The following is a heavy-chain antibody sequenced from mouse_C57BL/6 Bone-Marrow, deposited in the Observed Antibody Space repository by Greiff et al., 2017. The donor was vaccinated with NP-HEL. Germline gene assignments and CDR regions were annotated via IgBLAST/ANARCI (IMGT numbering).Heavy chain of an antibody. D-gene: IGHD3-3*01. V-gene: IGHV5-6*01. CDR1: GFTFSSSG. Sequence: EVQVVESGGDLVKPGGSLKLSCAASGFTFSSSGLSWVRQTPDKRLEWVATISSGGSYTYYPDSVKGRFTISRDNAKNTLYLQMSSLKSEDTAMYYCARHTGTRYFDYWGQGTTLTVSS. CDR3: ARHTGTRYFDY. J-gene: IGHJ2*01. CDR2: ISSGGSYT.